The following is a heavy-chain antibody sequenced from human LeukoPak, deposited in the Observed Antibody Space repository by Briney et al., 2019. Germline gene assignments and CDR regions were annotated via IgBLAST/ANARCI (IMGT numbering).Heavy chain of an antibody. CDR1: GFTFSSYA. D-gene: IGHD3-22*01. Sequence: GGSLRLSCAASGFTFSSYAMSWVRQAPGKGLEWVSAISGSGGSTYYADSVKGRFTISRDNSKNTLYLQMNSLRAEDTAVYYCARSANYDSSGYLFDYWGQGTRVTVSS. J-gene: IGHJ4*02. CDR3: ARSANYDSSGYLFDY. CDR2: ISGSGGST. V-gene: IGHV3-23*01.